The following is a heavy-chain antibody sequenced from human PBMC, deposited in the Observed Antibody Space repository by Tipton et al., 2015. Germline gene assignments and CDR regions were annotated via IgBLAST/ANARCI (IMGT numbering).Heavy chain of an antibody. Sequence: LRLSCTVSGGSVSSDDYYWSWIRQPPGKGLEWIGGIYYTGSAYYNPSLKSRVTISVDTSNNQFALILSSVTAADTAVYYCTRLRTNGGPFDYWGQGTLVTVSS. J-gene: IGHJ4*02. CDR3: TRLRTNGGPFDY. V-gene: IGHV4-39*01. D-gene: IGHD2-8*01. CDR2: IYYTGSA. CDR1: GGSVSSDDYY.